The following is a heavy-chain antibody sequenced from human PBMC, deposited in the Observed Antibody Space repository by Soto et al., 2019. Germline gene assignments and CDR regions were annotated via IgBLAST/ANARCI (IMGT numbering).Heavy chain of an antibody. CDR2: INYSGTT. V-gene: IGHV4-31*03. CDR1: GVSISITPDY. Sequence: PSETLCVTCNVSGVSISITPDYWSWIRQHPEKGLEWIGYINYSGTTYFNPSLKSRLTMSVDTSENQFSLRLSSVTVADTAMYYCVRGTSYYFDTNSYFFFDSWGQGTLVTVSS. J-gene: IGHJ4*02. D-gene: IGHD3-22*01. CDR3: VRGTSYYFDTNSYFFFDS.